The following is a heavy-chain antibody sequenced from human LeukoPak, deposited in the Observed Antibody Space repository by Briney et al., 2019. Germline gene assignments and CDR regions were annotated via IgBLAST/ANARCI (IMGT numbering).Heavy chain of an antibody. Sequence: GGSLRLSCEASGFTFSRYAMMWVRQAPGKGLEWVSGISWNSGSIDYADSVKGRFTISRDNAENSLYLQMNSLRPEDTALYYCAKSSGWYGPLGYWGQGTLVIVSS. CDR3: AKSSGWYGPLGY. D-gene: IGHD6-19*01. J-gene: IGHJ4*02. V-gene: IGHV3-9*01. CDR1: GFTFSRYA. CDR2: ISWNSGSI.